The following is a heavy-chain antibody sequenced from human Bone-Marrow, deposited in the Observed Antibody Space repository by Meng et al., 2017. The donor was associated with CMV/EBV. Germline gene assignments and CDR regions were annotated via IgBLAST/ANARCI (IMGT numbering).Heavy chain of an antibody. CDR3: ARQRRFGVVTTLPFDY. CDR1: GYSFTSYW. J-gene: IGHJ4*02. D-gene: IGHD3-3*01. V-gene: IGHV5-51*01. CDR2: IYPGDSDT. Sequence: GESLKISCKGSGYSFTSYWIGWVRQMPGKGLEWMGIIYPGDSDTRYSPSFQGQVTISADKTISTAYLQWSSLKASDTAMYYCARQRRFGVVTTLPFDYWGQATLVTFSS.